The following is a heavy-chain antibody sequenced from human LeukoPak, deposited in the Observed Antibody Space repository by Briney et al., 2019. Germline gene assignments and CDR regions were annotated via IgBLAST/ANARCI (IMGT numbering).Heavy chain of an antibody. D-gene: IGHD5-18*01. J-gene: IGHJ4*02. CDR1: GGSISSSSYY. Sequence: NPSETLSLTCTVSGGSISSSSYYWGWIRQPPGKGLEWIGSIYYSGSTYYNPSLKSRVTISVDTSKNQFSLKLSSVTAADTAVYYCASRGYSYGNFDYWGQGTLVTVSS. CDR2: IYYSGST. CDR3: ASRGYSYGNFDY. V-gene: IGHV4-39*01.